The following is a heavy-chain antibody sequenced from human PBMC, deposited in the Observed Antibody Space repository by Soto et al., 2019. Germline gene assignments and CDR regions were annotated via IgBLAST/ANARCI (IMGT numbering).Heavy chain of an antibody. J-gene: IGHJ6*02. CDR2: IYPGDSDT. D-gene: IGHD1-26*01. CDR1: GSSFTSYW. V-gene: IGHV5-51*01. CDR3: ARQMYSGSYTYYGMDV. Sequence: GESLKISCKGSGSSFTSYWIGWVRQMPGKGLEWMGIIYPGDSDTRYSPSFQGQVTISADKSISTAYLQWSSLKASDTAMYYCARQMYSGSYTYYGMDVWRQGTTVTVS.